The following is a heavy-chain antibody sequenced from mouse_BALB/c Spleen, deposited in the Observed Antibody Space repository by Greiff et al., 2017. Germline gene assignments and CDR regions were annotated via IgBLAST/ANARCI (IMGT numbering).Heavy chain of an antibody. J-gene: IGHJ3*01. V-gene: IGHV14-3*02. CDR2: IDPANGNT. CDR1: GFNIKDTY. Sequence: VQLQQSGAELVRSGASVKLSCTASGFNIKDTYMHWVKQRPEQGLEWIGRIDPANGNTKYDPKFQGKATITADTSSNTAYLQLSSLTSEDTAVYYCARSGYRYDEAWFAYWGQGTLVTVSA. CDR3: ARSGYRYDEAWFAY. D-gene: IGHD2-14*01.